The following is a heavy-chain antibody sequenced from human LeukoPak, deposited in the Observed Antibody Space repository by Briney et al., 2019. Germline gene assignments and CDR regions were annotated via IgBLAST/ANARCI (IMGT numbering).Heavy chain of an antibody. Sequence: ASVKVSCKASGYTFTDYYIHWVRQAPGQGLEWMGWINPNSGGTNYAQKFQGRVTMTRDTSISTAYMELSRLRSDDTAVYYCARVIAVAGTWGYYYYGMDVWGQGTTVTVSS. CDR3: ARVIAVAGTWGYYYYGMDV. CDR1: GYTFTDYY. CDR2: INPNSGGT. J-gene: IGHJ6*02. V-gene: IGHV1-2*02. D-gene: IGHD6-19*01.